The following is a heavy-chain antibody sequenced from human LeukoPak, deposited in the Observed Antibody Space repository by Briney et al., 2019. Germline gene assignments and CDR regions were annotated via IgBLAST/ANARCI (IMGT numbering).Heavy chain of an antibody. CDR1: GGTFSSNE. D-gene: IGHD6-13*01. CDR3: ARWASIIYDSNWYAPLDY. CDR2: IIPNLGTA. J-gene: IGHJ4*02. V-gene: IGHV1-69*04. Sequence: GSSVKVSCKASGGTFSSNEISWVRQAPGQGLEWMGRIIPNLGTANYAQSFQGRVTITADKSTSTAYMELSSLRSEDTAVYFCARWASIIYDSNWYAPLDYWGQGTLSPSPQ.